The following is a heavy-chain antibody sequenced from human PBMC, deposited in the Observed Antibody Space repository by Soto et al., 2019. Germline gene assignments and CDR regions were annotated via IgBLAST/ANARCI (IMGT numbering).Heavy chain of an antibody. Sequence: SETLSLTCAVYGGSFSGYYWSWIRQPPGKGLEWIGEINHSGSTNYNPSLKSRVTISVDTSKNQFSLKLSSVTAADTAVYYCARGYPPRWYNWNLNWFDPWGQGTLVTVSS. CDR1: GGSFSGYY. V-gene: IGHV4-34*01. CDR2: INHSGST. D-gene: IGHD1-1*01. CDR3: ARGYPPRWYNWNLNWFDP. J-gene: IGHJ5*02.